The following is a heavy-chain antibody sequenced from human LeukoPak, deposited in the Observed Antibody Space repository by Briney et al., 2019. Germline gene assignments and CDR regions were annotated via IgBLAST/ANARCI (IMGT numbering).Heavy chain of an antibody. D-gene: IGHD6-6*01. Sequence: PGGSLRLSCTTSGFTFTTYWMSWVRQAPGKGLEWVANIRQNGVTKYYADSVKGRFTVSRDNGIHSLFLQMNSLRAADTAVYYCARGDGSSSGLCFDSWGRGTLVTVSS. CDR1: GFTFTTYW. CDR3: ARGDGSSSGLCFDS. V-gene: IGHV3-7*01. J-gene: IGHJ4*02. CDR2: IRQNGVTK.